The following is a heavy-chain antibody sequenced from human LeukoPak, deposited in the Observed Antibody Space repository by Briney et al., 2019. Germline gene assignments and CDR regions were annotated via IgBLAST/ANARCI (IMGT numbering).Heavy chain of an antibody. D-gene: IGHD3-22*01. Sequence: QPGGSLRLSCAASEFTFSSYSMNWVRQAPGKGLEWVSYITNSGNSKSYADSVKGRFTISRDNTKNSLYLQMNSLRAEDTAVYYCARVAEMRYYDSSGYLPTWGQGTLVTVSS. V-gene: IGHV3-48*01. CDR2: ITNSGNSK. CDR3: ARVAEMRYYDSSGYLPT. J-gene: IGHJ5*02. CDR1: EFTFSSYS.